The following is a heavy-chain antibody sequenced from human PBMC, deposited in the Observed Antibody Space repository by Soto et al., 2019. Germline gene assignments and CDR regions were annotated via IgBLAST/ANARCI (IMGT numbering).Heavy chain of an antibody. CDR2: IGPSGNT. Sequence: EVQLLESGGDLVQPGGSLRLVCAASGLTFSNSGMRWVRQAPGQGLEWVSSIGPSGNTYYSDAVKGRFTISRDISKNTLFLQMDSLRAEDTATYYCAKLLHNSYYNVMDVWGQGTTVTVSS. V-gene: IGHV3-23*01. CDR3: AKLLHNSYYNVMDV. CDR1: GLTFSNSG. J-gene: IGHJ6*02. D-gene: IGHD4-4*01.